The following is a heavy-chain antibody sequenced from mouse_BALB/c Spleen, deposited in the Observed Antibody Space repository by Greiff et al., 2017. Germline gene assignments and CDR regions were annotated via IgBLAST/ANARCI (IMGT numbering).Heavy chain of an antibody. J-gene: IGHJ3*01. V-gene: IGHV5-6-3*01. D-gene: IGHD2-3*01. CDR2: INSNGGST. CDR3: AREQGYYGFAY. Sequence: VQLKQSGGGLVQPGGSLKLSCAASGFTFSSYGMSWVRQTPDKRLELVATINSNGGSTYYPDSVKGRFTISRDNAKNTLYLQMSSLKSEDTAMYYCAREQGYYGFAYWGQGTLVTVSA. CDR1: GFTFSSYG.